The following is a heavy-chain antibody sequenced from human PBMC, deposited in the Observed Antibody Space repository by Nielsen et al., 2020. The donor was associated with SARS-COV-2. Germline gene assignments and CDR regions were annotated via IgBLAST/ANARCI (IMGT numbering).Heavy chain of an antibody. Sequence: GESLKISCAASGFTFSSYSMNWVRQAPGKGLEWVANIKPDGSEKYYVDSVKGRFTISRDNSKNTLYLQMNSLRAEDTAVYYCARDGMTTVTTGVDYWGQGTLVTVSS. J-gene: IGHJ4*02. CDR1: GFTFSSYS. CDR3: ARDGMTTVTTGVDY. V-gene: IGHV3-7*01. CDR2: IKPDGSEK. D-gene: IGHD4-17*01.